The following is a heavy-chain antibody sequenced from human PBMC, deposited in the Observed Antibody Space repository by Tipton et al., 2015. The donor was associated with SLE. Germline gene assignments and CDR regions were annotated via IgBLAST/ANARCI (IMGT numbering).Heavy chain of an antibody. V-gene: IGHV4-61*02. CDR3: ASVDRGPRYFDL. J-gene: IGHJ2*01. D-gene: IGHD5-12*01. CDR1: GGSITTGSFY. CDR2: LYTTGST. Sequence: TLSLTCTVSGGSITTGSFYWSWIRQPAGKGLEWIGRLYTTGSTYYNPSLKRRVSMSVDTTKNQFSLRLSPVTAADTAVYYCASVDRGPRYFDLWGRGTLVTVSS.